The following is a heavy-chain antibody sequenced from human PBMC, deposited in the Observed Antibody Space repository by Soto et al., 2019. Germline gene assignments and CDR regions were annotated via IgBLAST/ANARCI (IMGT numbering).Heavy chain of an antibody. CDR2: IDAGNGNT. CDR3: ARDRHYYDSSGSSYYLDY. V-gene: IGHV1-3*01. CDR1: GYTFITYA. Sequence: ASVKVSCKASGYTFITYAVHWVRQAPGQRLEWMGRIDAGNGNTRYSQKFQGRVTITRDTSASTVYMELSSLNSEDTAVFYCARDRHYYDSSGSSYYLDYWGQGTLDTVSS. D-gene: IGHD3-22*01. J-gene: IGHJ4*02.